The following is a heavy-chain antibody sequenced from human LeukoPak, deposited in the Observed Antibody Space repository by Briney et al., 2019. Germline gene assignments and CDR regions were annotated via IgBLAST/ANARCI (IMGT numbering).Heavy chain of an antibody. D-gene: IGHD3-22*01. CDR2: IYSGGST. CDR1: GFTVSSNY. Sequence: GGSLRLSCAASGFTVSSNYMSRVRQAPGKGLEWVSVIYSGGSTYYADSVKGRFTISRDNSKNTLYLQMNSLRAEDTAVYYCARVNLDYYDSSGYYYKVFDYWGQGTLVTVSS. V-gene: IGHV3-66*01. CDR3: ARVNLDYYDSSGYYYKVFDY. J-gene: IGHJ4*02.